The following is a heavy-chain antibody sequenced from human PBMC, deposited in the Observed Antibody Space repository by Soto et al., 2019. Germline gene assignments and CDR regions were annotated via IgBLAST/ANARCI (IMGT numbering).Heavy chain of an antibody. CDR1: GFTFSSYG. V-gene: IGHV3-7*01. D-gene: IGHD2-2*01. J-gene: IGHJ4*02. Sequence: SGGSLRLSCAVSGFTFSSYGMHWVRQAPGKGLEWVANIKQDGSEKYYVDSVKGRFTISRDNAKNSLYLQMNSLRAEDTAVYYCARDCSSSSCSVWRYWGQGTQVTVSS. CDR2: IKQDGSEK. CDR3: ARDCSSSSCSVWRY.